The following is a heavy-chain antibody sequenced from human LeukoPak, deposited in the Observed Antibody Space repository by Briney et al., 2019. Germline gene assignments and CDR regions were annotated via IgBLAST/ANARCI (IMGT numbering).Heavy chain of an antibody. CDR3: ARFRIAVATDY. D-gene: IGHD6-19*01. Sequence: GGSLRLSCAASGFIFTSYWMSWVRQAPGKGLEWVANIKHDGSEKYYVDSVKGRFTISRDNAKKSLYLQMNSLRAEDTAVYYCARFRIAVATDYWGQGTLVTVSS. J-gene: IGHJ4*02. CDR1: GFIFTSYW. CDR2: IKHDGSEK. V-gene: IGHV3-7*01.